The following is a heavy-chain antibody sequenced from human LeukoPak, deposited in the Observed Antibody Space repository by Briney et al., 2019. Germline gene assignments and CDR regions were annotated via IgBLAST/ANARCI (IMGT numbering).Heavy chain of an antibody. Sequence: ASVKVSCKASGYTFTSYYMHWVRQAPGQGLEWMGIINPSGGSTSYAQKFQGRVTMTTDTSTSTAYMELRSLRSDDTAVYYCARVRRGSWYSYYFDYWGQGTLVTVSS. CDR2: INPSGGST. J-gene: IGHJ4*02. CDR3: ARVRRGSWYSYYFDY. CDR1: GYTFTSYY. D-gene: IGHD6-13*01. V-gene: IGHV1-46*01.